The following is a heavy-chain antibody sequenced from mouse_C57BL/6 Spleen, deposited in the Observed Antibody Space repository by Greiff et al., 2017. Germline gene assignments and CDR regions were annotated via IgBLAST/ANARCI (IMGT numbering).Heavy chain of an antibody. CDR1: GYTFTSYT. V-gene: IGHV1-4*01. CDR3: ANYSNFYAMDY. CDR2: INPSSGYT. J-gene: IGHJ4*01. D-gene: IGHD2-5*01. Sequence: VQLQQSGAELARPGASVKMSCKASGYTFTSYTMHWVKQRPGQGLEWIGYINPSSGYTKYNQKFKDKATLTADKSSSTAYMQLSSLTSEDSAVYYCANYSNFYAMDYWGQGTSVTVSS.